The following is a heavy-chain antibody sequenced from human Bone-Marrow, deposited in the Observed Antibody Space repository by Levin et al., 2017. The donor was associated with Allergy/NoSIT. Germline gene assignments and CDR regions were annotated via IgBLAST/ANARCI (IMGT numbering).Heavy chain of an antibody. J-gene: IGHJ4*02. CDR2: IRQDGSEE. D-gene: IGHD3-3*01. CDR1: GLNFSSHW. CDR3: AREVTHYDFETGYYSYFDY. V-gene: IGHV3-7*04. Sequence: GGSLRLSCAASGLNFSSHWMAWVRQAPGEGLEWVAKIRQDGSEEYLVDSVKGRFTVSRDNAKNSLYLKMDRLRVDDTAVYYCAREVTHYDFETGYYSYFDYWGQGALVTVSS.